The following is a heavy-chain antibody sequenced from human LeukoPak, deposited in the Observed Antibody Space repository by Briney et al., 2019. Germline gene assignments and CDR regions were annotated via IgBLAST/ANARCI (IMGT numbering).Heavy chain of an antibody. D-gene: IGHD5-18*01. V-gene: IGHV3-20*04. CDR1: GFTFDDYG. J-gene: IGHJ4*02. CDR2: INWNGGST. CDR3: AIDLKGYSYVLGAVNY. Sequence: GGSLRLSCAASGFTFDDYGMSWVRQAPGKGLEWVSGINWNGGSTGYADSVKGRFTISRDNAKNSLYLQMNSLRAEDTALYYCAIDLKGYSYVLGAVNYWGQASLVTVHS.